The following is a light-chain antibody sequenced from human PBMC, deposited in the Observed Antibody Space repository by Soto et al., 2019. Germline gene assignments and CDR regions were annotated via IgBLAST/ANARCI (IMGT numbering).Light chain of an antibody. J-gene: IGKJ5*01. CDR3: QQYGSSPIT. Sequence: EIVLTQSPGTLSLSPGERATLSCRASQSVSSSYLAWYQQKPGQDPRRLIYGASSRDTGIPDRFSGSGSGTDFTLTISRLEPEDFAVYYCQQYGSSPITFGQGTRLEIK. CDR1: QSVSSSY. CDR2: GAS. V-gene: IGKV3-20*01.